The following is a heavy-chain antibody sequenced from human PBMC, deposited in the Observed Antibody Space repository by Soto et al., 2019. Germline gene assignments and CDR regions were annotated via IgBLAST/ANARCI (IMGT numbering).Heavy chain of an antibody. CDR2: ISSSSSTI. J-gene: IGHJ4*02. CDR3: AKEVCTNGVCPTSFDY. CDR1: GFTFSSYS. D-gene: IGHD2-8*01. Sequence: GGSLRLSCAASGFTFSSYSMNWVRQAPGKGLEWVSYISSSSSTIYYADSVRGRFTISRDNSKNTLYLQMNSLRAEDTAVYYCAKEVCTNGVCPTSFDYWGQGTLVTVSS. V-gene: IGHV3-48*01.